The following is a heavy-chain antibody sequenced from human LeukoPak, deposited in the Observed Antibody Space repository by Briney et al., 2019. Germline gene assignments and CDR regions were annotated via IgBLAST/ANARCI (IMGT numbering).Heavy chain of an antibody. V-gene: IGHV3-48*02. D-gene: IGHD1-26*01. CDR2: ISSSGSSV. Sequence: GGSLRLSCAASGFIFSDYNMNWVRQAPGKGLEWVSYISSSGSSVYYADSVKGRFTISRDNAKNSLYLQMNSLRDEDTAVYYCASSGSYRFDYWGQGTLVTVSS. J-gene: IGHJ4*02. CDR1: GFIFSDYN. CDR3: ASSGSYRFDY.